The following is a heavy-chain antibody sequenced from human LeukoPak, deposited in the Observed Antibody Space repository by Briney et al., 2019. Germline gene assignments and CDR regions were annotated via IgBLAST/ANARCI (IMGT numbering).Heavy chain of an antibody. V-gene: IGHV3-53*01. Sequence: GGSLRLSCAASGFTVSSNYMSWVRQAPGKGLEWVSVIHSGGNTYYADSVKGRFTISRDNSKNTLYLQMNSLRAEDTATYYCAREGSSSIYYFDYWGQGTLVTVSS. CDR3: AREGSSSIYYFDY. D-gene: IGHD6-6*01. CDR1: GFTVSSNY. CDR2: IHSGGNT. J-gene: IGHJ4*02.